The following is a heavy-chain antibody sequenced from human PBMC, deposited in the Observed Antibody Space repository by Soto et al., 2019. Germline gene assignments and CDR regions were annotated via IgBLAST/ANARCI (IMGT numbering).Heavy chain of an antibody. D-gene: IGHD1-26*01. CDR3: ARRGLVGATTFDY. Sequence: SETLSLTCTVSGGSISSYYWSWIRQPPGKGLEWIGYIYYSGSTNYNPSLKSRVTISVDRSKNQFSLKLSSVTAADTAVYYCARRGLVGATTFDYWGQGTLVTVSS. V-gene: IGHV4-59*08. CDR2: IYYSGST. CDR1: GGSISSYY. J-gene: IGHJ4*02.